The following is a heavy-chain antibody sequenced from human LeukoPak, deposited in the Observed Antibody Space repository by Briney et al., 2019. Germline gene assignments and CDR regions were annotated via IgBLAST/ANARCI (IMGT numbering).Heavy chain of an antibody. J-gene: IGHJ4*02. D-gene: IGHD6-25*01. CDR1: GFTFSSFA. V-gene: IGHV3-23*01. Sequence: GGSLRLSCAVSGFTFSSFAPSWVRQAPGKGLEWVSAISGSGGTTHYADSVKGRFTISRDNSKNTLYMQMNSLRAEDTAVYYCAREAAQFDYWGQGTLVTVSS. CDR2: ISGSGGTT. CDR3: AREAAQFDY.